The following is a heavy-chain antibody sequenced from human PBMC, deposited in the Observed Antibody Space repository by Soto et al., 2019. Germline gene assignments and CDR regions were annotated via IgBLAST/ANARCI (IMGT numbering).Heavy chain of an antibody. V-gene: IGHV4-39*01. CDR3: ARRQGYCSSTSCYAGIDY. D-gene: IGHD2-2*01. CDR2: IYYSGST. Sequence: QLQLQESGPGLVKPSETLSLTCTVSGGSIRSSSYYWGWIRQPPGKGLEWIGSIYYSGSTYYNPSLKSRVTISVDTSKNQFSLKLSSVTAADTAVYYCARRQGYCSSTSCYAGIDYWGQGTLVTVSS. CDR1: GGSIRSSSYY. J-gene: IGHJ4*02.